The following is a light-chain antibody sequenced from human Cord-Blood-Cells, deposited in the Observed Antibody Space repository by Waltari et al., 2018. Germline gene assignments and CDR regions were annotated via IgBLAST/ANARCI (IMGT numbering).Light chain of an antibody. V-gene: IGLV2-23*01. Sequence: ALPQPAPVSGSPGHSLNISCTGSDRVDGLSNLVSWYQQHPCKATKHIICDGSKRPTGVSNRFSGCKSGNTASLTIAGLQAEDEADYYFCSYAPWVFGVGTKLTVL. CDR1: DRVDGLSNL. CDR2: DGS. CDR3: CSYAPWV. J-gene: IGLJ3*02.